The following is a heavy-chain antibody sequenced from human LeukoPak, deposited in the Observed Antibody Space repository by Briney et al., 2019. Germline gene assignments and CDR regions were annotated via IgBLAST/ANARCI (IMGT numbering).Heavy chain of an antibody. Sequence: ASVKASCKASGYTFTGYYMHWVRQAPGQGLEWMGLINPNSGGTNYAQKFQGRVTMTRDTSISTAYMELSRLRSDDTAVYYCAREGDSGSYYTIDYWGQGTLVTVSS. CDR2: INPNSGGT. CDR1: GYTFTGYY. V-gene: IGHV1-2*02. CDR3: AREGDSGSYYTIDY. D-gene: IGHD3-10*01. J-gene: IGHJ4*02.